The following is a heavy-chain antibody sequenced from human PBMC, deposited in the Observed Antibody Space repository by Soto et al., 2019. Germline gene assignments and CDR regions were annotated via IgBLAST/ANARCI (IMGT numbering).Heavy chain of an antibody. V-gene: IGHV3-53*01. CDR1: GFNVSSDY. CDR3: VRDSETSSSWSLDY. CDR2: LSTTGFT. Sequence: EVQLVESGGGLIQPGGSLRLSCVASGFNVSSDYMNWVRQAPRKGLEWVSVLSTTGFTSYADSVKGRFTISSDSSKNTLYLQMNSLRVEDTAVYYCVRDSETSSSWSLDYWGQGVLVTVSS. D-gene: IGHD6-13*01. J-gene: IGHJ4*02.